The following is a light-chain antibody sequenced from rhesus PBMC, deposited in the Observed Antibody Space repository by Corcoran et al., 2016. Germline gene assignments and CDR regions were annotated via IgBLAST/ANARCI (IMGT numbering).Light chain of an antibody. CDR1: QGISDY. CDR3: LQGCSTPCS. V-gene: IGKV1-36*02. Sequence: DIQMTQSPSSLSASVGDRVTITCRASQGISDYLNWYQQKPGKAPKRLINAASSLESGVPSRVSGSGSGTDFTLTISSLQPEDFAAYYCLQGCSTPCSFGQGTKVEIK. CDR2: AAS. J-gene: IGKJ2*01.